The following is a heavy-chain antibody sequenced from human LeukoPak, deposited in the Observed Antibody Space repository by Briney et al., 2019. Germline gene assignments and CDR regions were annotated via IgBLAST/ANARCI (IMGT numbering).Heavy chain of an antibody. CDR3: ARAREPTGGYFDY. Sequence: ASVKVSCKASGYTFTSYYMRWVRQAPGQGLEWMGIINPSGGSTSYAQKFQGRVTMTRDMSTSTVYMELSSLRSEDTAVYYCARAREPTGGYFDYWGQGTLVTVSS. J-gene: IGHJ4*02. D-gene: IGHD1-14*01. V-gene: IGHV1-46*01. CDR2: INPSGGST. CDR1: GYTFTSYY.